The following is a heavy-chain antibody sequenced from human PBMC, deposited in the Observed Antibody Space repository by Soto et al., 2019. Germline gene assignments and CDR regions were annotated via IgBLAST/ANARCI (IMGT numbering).Heavy chain of an antibody. Sequence: GGSLRLSCAASGFTFRDYYMSWIRQAPGKGLEWVSYISSSSSYTNYADSVKGRFTISRDNAKNSLYLQMNSLRAEDTAVYYCARDFTASGDYGGHWFDPWGQGTLVTVSS. D-gene: IGHD4-17*01. CDR3: ARDFTASGDYGGHWFDP. CDR1: GFTFRDYY. CDR2: ISSSSSYT. V-gene: IGHV3-11*06. J-gene: IGHJ5*02.